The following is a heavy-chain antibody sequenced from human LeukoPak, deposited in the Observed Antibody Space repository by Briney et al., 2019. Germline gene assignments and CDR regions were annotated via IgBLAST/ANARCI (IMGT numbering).Heavy chain of an antibody. V-gene: IGHV3-30*02. CDR3: AKGSRAVAGTVPFNP. D-gene: IGHD6-19*01. J-gene: IGHJ5*02. CDR2: IRYDGSNK. CDR1: GFIFSTYG. Sequence: GGSLRLSCAASGFIFSTYGMHWVRQAPGKGLEWVAFIRYDGSNKYYADSVKGRFTISRDNSKNTLYLQMNSLRAEDTAVYYCAKGSRAVAGTVPFNPWGQGTLVTVSS.